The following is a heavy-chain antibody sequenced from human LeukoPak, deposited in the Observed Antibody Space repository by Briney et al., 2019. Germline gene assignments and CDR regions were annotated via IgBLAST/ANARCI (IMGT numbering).Heavy chain of an antibody. CDR1: GYTFTSYG. D-gene: IGHD3-22*01. CDR2: ISAYSGNT. J-gene: IGHJ6*03. Sequence: ASVKVSCKASGYTFTSYGITWVRQAPGQGLEWMGWISAYSGNTKYAQNLQGRVTVTTDTSTDTAYMELRSLRSDDTAVYYCARLRYDSSAYYSGGYYYYMDVWGKGTTVTVSS. V-gene: IGHV1-18*01. CDR3: ARLRYDSSAYYSGGYYYYMDV.